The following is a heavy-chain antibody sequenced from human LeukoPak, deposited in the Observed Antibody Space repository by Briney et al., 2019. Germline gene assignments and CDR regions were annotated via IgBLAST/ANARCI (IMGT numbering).Heavy chain of an antibody. CDR2: IRQDGGQT. CDR1: ELTFSGYW. J-gene: IGHJ4*02. CDR3: ARDGHSSGSFAY. Sequence: GGSLRLSCGASELTFSGYWMNWVRQAPGEGLQWVGNIRQDGGQTHYSDSVKGRFTISRDNAKRSLYLQMNSLRPEDPAVYYCARDGHSSGSFAYWGQGTLVTVSS. D-gene: IGHD3-10*01. V-gene: IGHV3-7*01.